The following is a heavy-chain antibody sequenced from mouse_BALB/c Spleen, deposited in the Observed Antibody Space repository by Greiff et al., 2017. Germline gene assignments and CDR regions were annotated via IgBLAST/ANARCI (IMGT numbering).Heavy chain of an antibody. V-gene: IGHV5-6-3*01. CDR3: ARDGGLLPYYFDY. Sequence: EVQLVESGGGLVQPGGSLKLSCAASGFTFSSYGMSWVRQTPDKRLELVATINSNGGSIYYPDSVKGRFTISRDNAKDTLYLQMSSLKSEDTAMYYCARDGGLLPYYFDYGGQGTTLTVSS. D-gene: IGHD2-3*01. J-gene: IGHJ2*01. CDR2: INSNGGSI. CDR1: GFTFSSYG.